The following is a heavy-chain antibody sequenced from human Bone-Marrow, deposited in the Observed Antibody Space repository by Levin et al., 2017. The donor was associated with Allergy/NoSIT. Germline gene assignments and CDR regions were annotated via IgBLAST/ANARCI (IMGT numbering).Heavy chain of an antibody. CDR2: ISYDGSEK. V-gene: IGHV3-30*19. Sequence: PGGSLRLSCAVSGHISDKSGTHWVRQAPGKGLEWVAVISYDGSEKYYDATVKGRFTISRDNSRNTVYLQMKTLRPEDTAIYYCAKDSDPDYYFDYWGQGTVVTVSS. CDR3: AKDSDPDYYFDY. CDR1: GHISDKSG. J-gene: IGHJ4*02.